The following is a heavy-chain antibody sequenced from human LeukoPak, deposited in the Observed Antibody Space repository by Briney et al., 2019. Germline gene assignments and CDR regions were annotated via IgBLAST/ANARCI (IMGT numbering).Heavy chain of an antibody. CDR3: ARGRYYYDSSGYYSGTYYFDY. CDR2: IYHSGRS. D-gene: IGHD3-22*01. J-gene: IGHJ4*02. Sequence: SETLSLTCTVSGDSISNGVKYWSWIRQHPGRGLEWIGYIYHSGRSYYNPSLKSRITMSVDTSKNQFSLKLSSVTAADTAVYYCARGRYYYDSSGYYSGTYYFDYWGQGTLVTVSS. CDR1: GDSISNGVKY. V-gene: IGHV4-30-4*01.